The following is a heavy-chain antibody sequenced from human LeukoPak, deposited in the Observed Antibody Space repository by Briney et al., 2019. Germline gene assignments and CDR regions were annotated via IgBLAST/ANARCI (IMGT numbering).Heavy chain of an antibody. D-gene: IGHD1-26*01. J-gene: IGHJ4*02. CDR1: GFTFSDYY. V-gene: IGHV3-11*01. CDR3: ARGSDVVGATVYFDY. CDR2: ISSSGSTI. Sequence: GGSLRLSCAASGFTFSDYYMGWIRQAPGKGLEWVSYISSSGSTIYYADSVKGRFTITRDNAKNSLYLQMNSLRAEDTAVYYCARGSDVVGATVYFDYWGQGTLVTVSS.